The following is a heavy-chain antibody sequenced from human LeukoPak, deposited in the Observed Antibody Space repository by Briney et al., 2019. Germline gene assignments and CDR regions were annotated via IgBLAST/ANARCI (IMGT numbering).Heavy chain of an antibody. CDR3: ARVRLWFRELLVPPNRGVIDY. CDR1: GFTFSSYW. V-gene: IGHV3-7*01. Sequence: PGGSLRLSCAASGFTFSSYWMSWVRQAPGKGLEWVANIKQDGSEKYYVDSVKGRFTISRDNAKNSLYLQMNSLRAEDTAVYYCARVRLWFRELLVPPNRGVIDYWGQGTLVTVSS. CDR2: IKQDGSEK. D-gene: IGHD3-10*01. J-gene: IGHJ4*02.